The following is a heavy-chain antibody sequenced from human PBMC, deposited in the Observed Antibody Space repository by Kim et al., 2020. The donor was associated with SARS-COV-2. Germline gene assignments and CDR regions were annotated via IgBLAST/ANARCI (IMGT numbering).Heavy chain of an antibody. D-gene: IGHD5-12*01. CDR3: AKDKVATISSCLDY. V-gene: IGHV3-23*01. J-gene: IGHJ4*02. Sequence: GGSLRLSCAASGFTFSSYAMSWVRQSPGKGLEWVSAISGSGGSTYYADSVKGRFPISRDNSKNTRYLQMHSLRAADTAVYSCAKDKVATISSCLDYWGQG. CDR2: ISGSGGST. CDR1: GFTFSSYA.